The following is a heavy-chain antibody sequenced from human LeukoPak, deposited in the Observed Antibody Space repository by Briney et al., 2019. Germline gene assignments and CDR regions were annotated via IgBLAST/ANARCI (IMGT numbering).Heavy chain of an antibody. J-gene: IGHJ4*02. Sequence: PSETLSLTCTVSGGSVSSSSYYWGWIRQPPGKGLECIGTIYYAGDTYYNPSLESRIPISVDTSNNQFSLKLSSVTAADTAVYYCATSNSERYSEIDNWSQGTLVTVSS. V-gene: IGHV4-39*01. CDR3: ATSNSERYSEIDN. CDR1: GGSVSSSSYY. CDR2: IYYAGDT. D-gene: IGHD2-15*01.